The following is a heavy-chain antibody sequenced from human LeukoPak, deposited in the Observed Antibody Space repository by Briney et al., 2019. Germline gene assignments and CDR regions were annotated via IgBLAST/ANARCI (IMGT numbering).Heavy chain of an antibody. CDR3: ARGAMITFGGVIVHSHAFDI. J-gene: IGHJ3*02. D-gene: IGHD3-16*02. V-gene: IGHV4-38-2*01. CDR2: IYHSGST. Sequence: PSETLSLTCAVSGYSISSGYYWGWLRQPPGKGLEWIGSIYHSGSTYYNPSLKSRVTISVDTSKNQFSLKLSSVTAADTAVYYCARGAMITFGGVIVHSHAFDIWGQGTMVTVSS. CDR1: GYSISSGYY.